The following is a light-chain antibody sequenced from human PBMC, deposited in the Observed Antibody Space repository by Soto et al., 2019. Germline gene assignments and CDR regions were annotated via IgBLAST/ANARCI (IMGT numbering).Light chain of an antibody. CDR1: ESISSW. J-gene: IGKJ1*01. V-gene: IGKV1-5*01. CDR3: HQRQSWPRT. CDR2: QTS. Sequence: DIQVTQSPSTLSASIEDRVTFTCRASESISSWLAWYQQKPGKAPKLLLYQTSIRAAGIPARFSASGSGTDFTLTISDVQPEDFALYYCHQRQSWPRTFGQGTKVDI.